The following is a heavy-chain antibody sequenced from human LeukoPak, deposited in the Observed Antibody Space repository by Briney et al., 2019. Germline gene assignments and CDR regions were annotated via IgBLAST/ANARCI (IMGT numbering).Heavy chain of an antibody. V-gene: IGHV3-53*05. D-gene: IGHD5-24*01. Sequence: GGSLRLSCAASGFTVSSNYMSWVRQAPGKGLEWVSVIYSGGSTYYVDSGKSRFTISRDNSKNTLYLQMNSLRAEDSAVYYCARDRGRDGYNTNWFHPWGQGTLVRVSS. CDR2: IYSGGST. CDR3: ARDRGRDGYNTNWFHP. CDR1: GFTVSSNY. J-gene: IGHJ5*02.